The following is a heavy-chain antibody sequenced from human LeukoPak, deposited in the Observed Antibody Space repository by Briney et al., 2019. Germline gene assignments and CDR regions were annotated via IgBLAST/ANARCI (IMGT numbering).Heavy chain of an antibody. D-gene: IGHD4-17*01. Sequence: SETLSLTCTVSGGSISGYYWSWIRQPPGKGLEWIGYIYYSGSTNYNPSLKSRVTISVDTSKNQFSLKLSSVTAADTAVYYCAREGYGDYGGRAFDIWGQGTMVTVSS. V-gene: IGHV4-59*01. CDR3: AREGYGDYGGRAFDI. J-gene: IGHJ3*02. CDR2: IYYSGST. CDR1: GGSISGYY.